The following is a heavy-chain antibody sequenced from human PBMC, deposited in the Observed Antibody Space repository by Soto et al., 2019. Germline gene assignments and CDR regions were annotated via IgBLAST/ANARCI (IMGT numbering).Heavy chain of an antibody. CDR3: ARRHGLDIDAYY. D-gene: IGHD3-10*01. V-gene: IGHV4-39*01. J-gene: IGHJ4*02. Sequence: SETLSLTCTVSGGSISSSTYYWGWMRQPPGKGLEWIASFFIGGNTYYNPSLKSRVTISVDTSKNQFSLKLSSVTAADTAVYFSARRHGLDIDAYYWGQGIPVTVSS. CDR1: GGSISSSTYY. CDR2: FFIGGNT.